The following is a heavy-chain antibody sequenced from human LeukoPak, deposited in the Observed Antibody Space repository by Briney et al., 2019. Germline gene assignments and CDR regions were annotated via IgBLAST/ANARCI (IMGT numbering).Heavy chain of an antibody. D-gene: IGHD6-13*01. J-gene: IGHJ4*02. CDR2: IYRGGST. CDR1: GFTVSSNY. Sequence: PGGSLRLSCAASGFTVSSNYMSWVRQAPGKGLEWVSVIYRGGSTYYADSVKGRSTISRDNSENTLHLQMNSLRAEDTAVYYCASNAYSSGWYYFDYWGQGTLVTVSS. V-gene: IGHV3-53*01. CDR3: ASNAYSSGWYYFDY.